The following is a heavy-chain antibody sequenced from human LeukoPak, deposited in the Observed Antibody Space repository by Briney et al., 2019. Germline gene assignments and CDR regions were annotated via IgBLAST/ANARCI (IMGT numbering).Heavy chain of an antibody. CDR2: ISVNGETT. Sequence: GGSLRLSCAVSGFIVSSFGMSWVRQAPGKGLGWISAISVNGETTWYADSVRGRFIISRDNSKNTLYLQLSSLRAEDTAVYYCAQGFSSGWYPYWGQGSLVSVSS. D-gene: IGHD6-19*01. CDR1: GFIVSSFG. V-gene: IGHV3-23*01. J-gene: IGHJ4*02. CDR3: AQGFSSGWYPY.